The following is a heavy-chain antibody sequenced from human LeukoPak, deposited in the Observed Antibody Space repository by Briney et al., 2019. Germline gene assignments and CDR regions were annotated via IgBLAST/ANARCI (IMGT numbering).Heavy chain of an antibody. CDR2: ISDGGGST. CDR1: GFTFSSYA. D-gene: IGHD3-22*01. J-gene: IGHJ4*02. Sequence: GGSLRLSCAASGFTFSSYAMHWVRQAPGKGLEWVSIISDGGGSTYYADSVKGRFTISRDNSKNTLHLQMNSLRAEDTAVYYSAKGFSYDSSAMRRTLDYWGQGTLVTVSS. CDR3: AKGFSYDSSAMRRTLDY. V-gene: IGHV3-23*01.